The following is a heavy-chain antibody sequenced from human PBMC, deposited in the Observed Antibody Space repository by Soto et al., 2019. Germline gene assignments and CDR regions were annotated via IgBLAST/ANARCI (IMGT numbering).Heavy chain of an antibody. CDR3: ARVSTPSFIPARYFDY. V-gene: IGHV3-74*01. CDR2: INSDGSST. D-gene: IGHD6-6*01. Sequence: EVQLVESGGGLVQPGGSLRLSCAASGFTFSSYWMHWVRQAPGKGLVWVSRINSDGSSTSYADSVKGRFTISRDNAKNTLYLQMNSLRAEDTAVYYCARVSTPSFIPARYFDYWGQGTLVTVSS. CDR1: GFTFSSYW. J-gene: IGHJ4*02.